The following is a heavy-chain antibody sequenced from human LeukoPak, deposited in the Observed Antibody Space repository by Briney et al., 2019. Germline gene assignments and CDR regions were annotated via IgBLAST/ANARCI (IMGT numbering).Heavy chain of an antibody. D-gene: IGHD1-20*01. CDR2: ISATSNYI. J-gene: IGHJ4*02. CDR1: GFTVSSNY. CDR3: ANNNWNDYDY. V-gene: IGHV3-21*01. Sequence: GGSLRLSCAASGFTVSSNYMNWVRQAPGKGLEWVSSISATSNYIYYADSVKGRFTISRDSAKNSLYLQMNSLRDEDTAVYYCANNNWNDYDYWGQGTLVTVSS.